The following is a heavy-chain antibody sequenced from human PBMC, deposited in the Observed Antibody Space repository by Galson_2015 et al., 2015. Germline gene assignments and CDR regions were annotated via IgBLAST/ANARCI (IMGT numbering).Heavy chain of an antibody. Sequence: SVKVSCKASGGTFSSYAISWVRQAPGQGLEWMGGIIPIFGIANYAQKFQGRVTITADKSTSTAYMELSSLRSEDTAVYYCAREGLGSGSYYGDYWGQGTLVTVSS. CDR3: AREGLGSGSYYGDY. CDR2: IIPIFGIA. V-gene: IGHV1-69*10. J-gene: IGHJ4*02. D-gene: IGHD3-10*01. CDR1: GGTFSSYA.